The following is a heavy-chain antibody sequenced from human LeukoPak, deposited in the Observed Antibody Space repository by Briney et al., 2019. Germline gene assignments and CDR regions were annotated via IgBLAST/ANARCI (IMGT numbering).Heavy chain of an antibody. Sequence: PGGSLRLSCAASGFTFKNYNMNWVRQGPGKGLVWVSRINTDGSSTNYADSVKGRFTVSRDNAKNTLYLQINSLRAEDTAVYYCARVGYWYANDYWGQGTLVAVSS. CDR1: GFTFKNYN. D-gene: IGHD2-8*01. CDR2: INTDGSST. J-gene: IGHJ4*02. V-gene: IGHV3-74*01. CDR3: ARVGYWYANDY.